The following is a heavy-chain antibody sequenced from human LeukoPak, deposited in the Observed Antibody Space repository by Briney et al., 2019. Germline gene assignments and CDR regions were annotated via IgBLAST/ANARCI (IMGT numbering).Heavy chain of an antibody. V-gene: IGHV4-59*01. J-gene: IGHJ4*02. Sequence: PSETLSLTCTVSGGSISRYYWSWIRQPPGKGLEWIGYIYYSGSPKYNPSLKSRVTISVDTSKNQYSLKLSSVTAADTAVYYCARGIRQLLIDYWGQGTLVTVSS. D-gene: IGHD6-6*01. CDR2: IYYSGSP. CDR1: GGSISRYY. CDR3: ARGIRQLLIDY.